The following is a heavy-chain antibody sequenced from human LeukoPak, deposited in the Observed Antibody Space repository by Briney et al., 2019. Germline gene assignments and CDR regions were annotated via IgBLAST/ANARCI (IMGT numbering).Heavy chain of an antibody. Sequence: KPSETLSLTCTVSGGSISNYFWSWIRQPPGKGLEWIGFITYSGSTDHNPSLKSRVTISVDASKNQFSLKLTSVTAADTAVYYCVRHTTSGWYQVFYWGQGTLVTVSS. CDR3: VRHTTSGWYQVFY. CDR2: ITYSGST. CDR1: GGSISNYF. D-gene: IGHD6-19*01. V-gene: IGHV4-59*01. J-gene: IGHJ4*02.